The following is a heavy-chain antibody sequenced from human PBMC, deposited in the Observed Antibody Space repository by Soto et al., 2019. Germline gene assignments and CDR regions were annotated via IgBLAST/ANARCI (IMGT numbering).Heavy chain of an antibody. D-gene: IGHD3-9*01. CDR1: GFTFSSYA. J-gene: IGHJ5*02. Sequence: LSLTCAASGFTFSSYAMSWVRQAPGKGLEWVSAISGSGGSTYYADSVKGRFTISRDNSKNTLYLQMNSLRAEDTAVYYCAKGAEYDILTGYYASGWFDPWGQGTLVTVSS. CDR2: ISGSGGST. CDR3: AKGAEYDILTGYYASGWFDP. V-gene: IGHV3-23*01.